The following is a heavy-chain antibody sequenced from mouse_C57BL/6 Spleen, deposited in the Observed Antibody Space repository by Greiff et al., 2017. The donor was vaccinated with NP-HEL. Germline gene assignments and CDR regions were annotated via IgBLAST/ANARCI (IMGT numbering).Heavy chain of an antibody. J-gene: IGHJ3*01. Sequence: VQLKESGPELVKPGASVKISCKASGYSFTGYYMNWVKQSPEKSLEWIGEINPSTGGTTYNQKFKAKATLTVDKSSSTAYMQLKSLTSEDSAVYYCAREGTYWGQGTLVTVSA. CDR2: INPSTGGT. CDR1: GYSFTGYY. CDR3: AREGTY. V-gene: IGHV1-42*01. D-gene: IGHD2-14*01.